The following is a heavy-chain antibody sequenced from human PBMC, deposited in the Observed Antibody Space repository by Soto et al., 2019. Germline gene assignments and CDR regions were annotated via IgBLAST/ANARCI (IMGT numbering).Heavy chain of an antibody. CDR1: GGSISSYY. CDR3: ARPQDQASGAFDI. J-gene: IGHJ3*02. Sequence: QAQLQESGPGLVKPSETLSLTCTVSGGSISSYYWSWIRQPPGKGLEWIGYIYYSGSTNYNPSLKSRVTISVDTSKNQFSLKLSSVTAADTAVYYCARPQDQASGAFDIWGQGTMVTVSS. V-gene: IGHV4-59*08. CDR2: IYYSGST.